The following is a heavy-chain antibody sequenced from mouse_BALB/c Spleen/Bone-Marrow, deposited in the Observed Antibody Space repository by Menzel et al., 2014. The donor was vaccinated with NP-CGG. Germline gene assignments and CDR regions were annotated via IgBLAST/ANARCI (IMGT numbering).Heavy chain of an antibody. Sequence: EQLKQSGAELMQPGASGKLSCTASGFNIRDTYMQWVKQRPEQGLEWIGRIDPANVNTKYDPKFQGKATITADTSSNTAYLHLSSLTSEDTAVYYCARGKGIYVGFAVWDQATLVAI. J-gene: IGHJ3*01. V-gene: IGHV14-3*02. CDR3: ARGKGIYVGFAV. CDR1: GFNIRDTY. CDR2: IDPANVNT. D-gene: IGHD1-1*01.